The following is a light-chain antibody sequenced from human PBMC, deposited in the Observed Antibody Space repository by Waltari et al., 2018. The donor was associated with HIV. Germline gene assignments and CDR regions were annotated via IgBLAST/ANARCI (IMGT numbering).Light chain of an antibody. CDR2: CAS. Sequence: DIALTQSPDYLAVSLGERATINCKSSPNVILGSDNKNHVAWYRHKPGQPPELLIYCASARESGVPDRFSGSGSGTDFTLTIASLKAEDVAVYYCQQDRGTPHSFGQGTKLEIK. J-gene: IGKJ2*03. CDR3: QQDRGTPHS. CDR1: PNVILGSDNKNH. V-gene: IGKV4-1*01.